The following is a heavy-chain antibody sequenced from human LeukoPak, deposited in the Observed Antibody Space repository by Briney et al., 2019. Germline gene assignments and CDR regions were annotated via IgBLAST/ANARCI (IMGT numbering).Heavy chain of an antibody. CDR2: IYHTGST. CDR1: GGSVSDYY. CDR3: ARRLYGSETEP. V-gene: IGHV4-59*02. D-gene: IGHD3-10*01. Sequence: SETLSLTCTISGGSVSDYYWSWIRQSPGKGLEWIGYIYHTGSTSYSPSLKSRVTISIDTSKNQFSLKLSSVTAADTGVYYCARRLYGSETEPWGQGTLVTVSS. J-gene: IGHJ5*02.